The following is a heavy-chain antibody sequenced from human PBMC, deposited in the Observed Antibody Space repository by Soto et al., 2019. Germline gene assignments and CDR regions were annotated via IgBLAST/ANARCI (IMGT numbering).Heavy chain of an antibody. CDR1: GFSLSTTGVA. V-gene: IGHV2-5*02. D-gene: IGHD6-19*01. CDR3: AHNPYNRGWSHFDY. CDR2: IYWDDDK. Sequence: QITLKESGPTLVKPTQTLTLTCTFSGFSLSTTGVAVGWIRQPPGKALGWLAIIYWDDDKRYSPSLKTRLTITKATSKNQVLLTMTNRDPEDTATYYCAHNPYNRGWSHFDYWGQGTLVTVSA. J-gene: IGHJ4*02.